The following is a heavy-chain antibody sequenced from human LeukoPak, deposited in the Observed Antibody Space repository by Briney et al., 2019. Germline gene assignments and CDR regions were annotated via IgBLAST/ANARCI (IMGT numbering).Heavy chain of an antibody. CDR1: GGSFSGYY. J-gene: IGHJ4*02. D-gene: IGHD6-19*01. CDR3: ARLGGWYSFDY. V-gene: IGHV4-34*01. CDR2: INHSGST. Sequence: SETLSLTCAVYGGSFSGYYWSWIRQPPGKGLEWIGEINHSGSTNYNPSLKSRVTISVDTSKNQFSLKLSSVTAADTAVYYCARLGGWYSFDYWGQGTLVTVSS.